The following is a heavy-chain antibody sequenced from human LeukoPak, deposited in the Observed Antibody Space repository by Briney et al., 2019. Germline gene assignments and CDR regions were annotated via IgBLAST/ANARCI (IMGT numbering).Heavy chain of an antibody. Sequence: SETLSLTCTVSGGSISSYYWSWIRQPPGKGLEWIGYIYYSGSTNYNPSLKSRVTISVDTSKNQFSLKLSSVTAADTAVYYCARLTPVEGAGGLIPAVDPWGQGTLVTVSS. V-gene: IGHV4-59*08. CDR2: IYYSGST. CDR3: ARLTPVEGAGGLIPAVDP. D-gene: IGHD6-25*01. CDR1: GGSISSYY. J-gene: IGHJ5*02.